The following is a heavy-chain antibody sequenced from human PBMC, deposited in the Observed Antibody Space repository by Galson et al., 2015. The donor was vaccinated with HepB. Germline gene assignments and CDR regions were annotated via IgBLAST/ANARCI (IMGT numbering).Heavy chain of an antibody. D-gene: IGHD2-21*02. CDR3: AKEGSIGGDHVDY. Sequence: SLRLSCAASGFTFSSYPMHWVRQAPGKGLEWVATISYDGSKKYYADSVKGRFAVSRDNSNNTLYLQMESLRAADTAIYYCAKEGSIGGDHVDYWGQGALVTVSS. J-gene: IGHJ4*02. CDR2: ISYDGSKK. CDR1: GFTFSSYP. V-gene: IGHV3-30*09.